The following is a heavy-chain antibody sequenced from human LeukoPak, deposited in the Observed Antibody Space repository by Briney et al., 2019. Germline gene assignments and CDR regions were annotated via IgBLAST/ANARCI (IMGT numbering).Heavy chain of an antibody. CDR2: INHSGST. CDR1: GGSFSGYY. D-gene: IGHD6-6*01. J-gene: IGHJ6*03. Sequence: PSETLSLTCAVYGGSFSGYYWSWIRQPPGKGLEWIGEINHSGSTNYNPSLKSRVTISVDTSKNQFSLKLSSVTAADTAVYYCARVYSSSSETHYYYYMDVWGKGTTVTVSS. V-gene: IGHV4-34*01. CDR3: ARVYSSSSETHYYYYMDV.